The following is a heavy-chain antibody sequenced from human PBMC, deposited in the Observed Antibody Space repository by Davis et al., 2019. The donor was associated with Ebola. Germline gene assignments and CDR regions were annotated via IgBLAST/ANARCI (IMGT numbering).Heavy chain of an antibody. CDR3: ARLSGLFSSSSGALYFDL. CDR2: IYYSGST. D-gene: IGHD6-6*01. Sequence: SETLSLTCTVSGGSISSHYWSWIRQPPGKGLEWIGYIYYSGSTNYSPSLKSRVTISVDTSKNQFSLKLTSVTAADTAVYFCARLSGLFSSSSGALYFDLWGRGTLVSVSS. CDR1: GGSISSHY. J-gene: IGHJ2*01. V-gene: IGHV4-59*11.